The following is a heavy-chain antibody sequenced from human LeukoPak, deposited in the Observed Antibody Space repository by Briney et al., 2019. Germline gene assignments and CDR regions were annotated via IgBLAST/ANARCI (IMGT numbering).Heavy chain of an antibody. D-gene: IGHD3-22*01. CDR1: GYTLTGYY. J-gene: IGHJ3*02. Sequence: ASVKASCKASGYTLTGYYIHWVRQAPGQGLEWMGWINPNSGGTNYAQKLQGRVTMTTDTSTSTAYMELRSLRSDDTAVYYCARDHSGQYYYDSSGYYSIWGQGTMVTVSS. CDR2: INPNSGGT. V-gene: IGHV1-2*02. CDR3: ARDHSGQYYYDSSGYYSI.